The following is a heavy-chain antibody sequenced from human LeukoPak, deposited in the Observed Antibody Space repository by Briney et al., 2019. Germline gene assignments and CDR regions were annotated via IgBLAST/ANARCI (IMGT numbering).Heavy chain of an antibody. V-gene: IGHV3-48*02. J-gene: IGHJ3*02. CDR2: IGRSGTTI. Sequence: GGSLRLSCAASGFTFNNYAMSWVRQAPGKGLEWLSYIGRSGTTIFYADSVKGRFTISRDNAKNSVYLQMNSLRDEDTAVYYCARDSLYAFDMWGQGTVVTVSS. CDR1: GFTFNNYA. CDR3: ARDSLYAFDM.